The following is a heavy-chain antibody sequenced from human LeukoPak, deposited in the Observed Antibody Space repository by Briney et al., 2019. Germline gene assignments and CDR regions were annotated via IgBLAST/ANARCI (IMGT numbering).Heavy chain of an antibody. CDR3: AKDALAAVDREDWFDP. CDR1: GFTFSSYA. J-gene: IGHJ5*02. V-gene: IGHV3-23*01. D-gene: IGHD6-13*01. Sequence: GGSLRLSCAASGFTFSSYAMSWVRQAPGKGLEWVSAISGSGGSTYYANSVKGRFTISRDNSKNTLYLQMNSLRAEDTAVYYCAKDALAAVDREDWFDPWGQGTLVTVSS. CDR2: ISGSGGST.